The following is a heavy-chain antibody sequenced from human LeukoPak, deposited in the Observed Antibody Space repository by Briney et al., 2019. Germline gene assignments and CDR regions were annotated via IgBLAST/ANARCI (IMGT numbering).Heavy chain of an antibody. CDR2: IYYSGST. CDR3: ASGSYLETFDY. Sequence: SETLSLTCTVSGGSISSSSYYWGWIRQPPGKGLEWIGSIYYSGSTYYNPSLKSRVTISVDTSKNQFSLKLSSVTAADTAVYYCASGSYLETFDYRDQGTLVTVSS. D-gene: IGHD1-26*01. V-gene: IGHV4-39*07. CDR1: GGSISSSSYY. J-gene: IGHJ4*02.